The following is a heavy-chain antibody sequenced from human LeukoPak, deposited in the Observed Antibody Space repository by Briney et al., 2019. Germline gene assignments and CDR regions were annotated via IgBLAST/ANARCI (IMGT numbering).Heavy chain of an antibody. CDR3: ARLGFTMILVATT. V-gene: IGHV4-59*08. D-gene: IGHD3-22*01. J-gene: IGHJ4*02. CDR2: IYYSGST. Sequence: SSETLSLTCTVSGGSISSYYWSWIRQPPGKGLEWIWYIYYSGSTNYNPSLKSRVTISVDTSKNQFSLKLSSVTAADTAVYYCARLGFTMILVATTWGQGTLVTVSS. CDR1: GGSISSYY.